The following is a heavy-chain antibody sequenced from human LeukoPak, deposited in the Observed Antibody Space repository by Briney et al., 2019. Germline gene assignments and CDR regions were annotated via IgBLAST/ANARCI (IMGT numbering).Heavy chain of an antibody. CDR3: AKLPIMLALNRIEF. CDR2: ISGSAYTT. J-gene: IGHJ4*02. V-gene: IGHV3-23*01. CDR1: GFNFRTYG. D-gene: IGHD2-8*01. Sequence: GRSLRLSCATSGFNFRTYGMSWIRQAPGKGLEWVAGISGSAYTTHYAGSVKGRFTISRDNSKNTLFLQMDSLRVEDTAVYYCAKLPIMLALNRIEFWSQGSLVTVTS.